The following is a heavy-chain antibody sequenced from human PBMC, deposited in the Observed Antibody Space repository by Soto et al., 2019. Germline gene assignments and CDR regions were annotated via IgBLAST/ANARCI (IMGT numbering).Heavy chain of an antibody. V-gene: IGHV1-69*06. CDR1: GGTFSSYA. CDR2: IIPIFGTA. CDR3: ARGHIVVVPAAHYCYYGMDV. D-gene: IGHD2-2*01. Sequence: SVKVSCKASGGTFSSYAISWVRQAPGQGLEWMGGIIPIFGTANYAQKFQGRVTITADKSTSTAYMELSSLRSEDTAVYYCARGHIVVVPAAHYCYYGMDVWGQGTTVTVSS. J-gene: IGHJ6*02.